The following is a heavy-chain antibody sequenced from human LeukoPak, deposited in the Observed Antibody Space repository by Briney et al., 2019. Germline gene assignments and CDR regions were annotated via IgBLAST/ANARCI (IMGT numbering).Heavy chain of an antibody. CDR2: IYYSGST. CDR3: ARALGIGLGTTFDY. V-gene: IGHV4-39*01. D-gene: IGHD7-27*01. J-gene: IGHJ4*02. Sequence: SETLSLTCTASGGSISSSSYYWGWIRQPPGKGLEWIGSIYYSGSTYYNPSLKSRVTISVDTSKNQFSLKLSSVTAADTAVYYCARALGIGLGTTFDYWGQGTLVTVSS. CDR1: GGSISSSSYY.